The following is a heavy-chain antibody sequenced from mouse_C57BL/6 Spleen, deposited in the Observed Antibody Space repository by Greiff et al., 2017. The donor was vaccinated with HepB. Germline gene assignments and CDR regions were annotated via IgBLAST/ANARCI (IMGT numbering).Heavy chain of an antibody. CDR1: GYTFTSYW. Sequence: QVQLQQPGAELVKPGASVKVSCKASGYTFTSYWMHWVKQRPGQGLEWIGRIHPSDSDTNYNQKFKGKATLTVDESSSTAYMQLSSLTSEDSAVYYCAIRNYGNSWYFDVWGTGTTVTVSS. CDR2: IHPSDSDT. V-gene: IGHV1-74*01. D-gene: IGHD2-1*01. J-gene: IGHJ1*03. CDR3: AIRNYGNSWYFDV.